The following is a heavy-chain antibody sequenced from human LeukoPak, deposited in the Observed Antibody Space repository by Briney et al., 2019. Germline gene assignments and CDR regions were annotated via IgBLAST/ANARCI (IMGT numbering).Heavy chain of an antibody. V-gene: IGHV4-39*07. CDR1: GGSISSNNYY. CDR3: AREGAYSGWPAYYYYGMDV. J-gene: IGHJ6*02. CDR2: IFFSGST. Sequence: PSETLSLTCTVSGGSISSNNYYWGWIRQPPGKGLELIGSIFFSGSTYYNPSLKSRVTISVDTSKNQFSLKLSSVTAADTAVYYCAREGAYSGWPAYYYYGMDVWGQGTTVTVSS. D-gene: IGHD6-19*01.